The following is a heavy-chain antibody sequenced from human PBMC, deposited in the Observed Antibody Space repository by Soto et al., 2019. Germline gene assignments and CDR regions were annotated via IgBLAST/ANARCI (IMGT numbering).Heavy chain of an antibody. D-gene: IGHD4-17*01. CDR2: ISYDGSNK. CDR1: GFTFSSYA. CDR3: ARSPFYGDYVDYYYYGMDV. J-gene: IGHJ6*02. V-gene: IGHV3-30-3*01. Sequence: QVQLVESGGGVVQPGRSLRLSCAASGFTFSSYAMHWVRQAPGKGLEWVAVISYDGSNKYYADSVKGRFTISRDNSKNTLYLQMNSLRAADTAVYYCARSPFYGDYVDYYYYGMDVWGQGTTVTVSS.